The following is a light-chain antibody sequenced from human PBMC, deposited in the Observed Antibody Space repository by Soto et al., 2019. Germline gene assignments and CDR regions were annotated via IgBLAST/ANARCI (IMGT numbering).Light chain of an antibody. CDR3: QQSYITPYT. V-gene: IGKV1-39*01. Sequence: DIQMTQSPSSLSASVGDTVTITCRASQSISVHLNWYQQKPGKVPKLLIYAASNLQSGVPSRFTGSRSETDFALTISSLQPEDFASYYCQQSYITPYTFGQGTKPEIK. CDR1: QSISVH. J-gene: IGKJ2*01. CDR2: AAS.